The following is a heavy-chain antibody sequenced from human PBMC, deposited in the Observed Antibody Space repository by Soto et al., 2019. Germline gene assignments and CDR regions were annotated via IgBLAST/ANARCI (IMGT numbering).Heavy chain of an antibody. Sequence: QVQLQESGPGLVKPSETLSLTCTVSGGSISSYYWSWSRPPAGKGLEWIGRIYTSGRTNHNPSLTRRLTMSVDTSLNQCSMKLSSVTASDMAVYYCAREMRYSSSWYNWFDPCGQGTLVTVSS. J-gene: IGHJ5*02. CDR2: IYTSGRT. V-gene: IGHV4-4*07. D-gene: IGHD6-13*01. CDR1: GGSISSYY. CDR3: AREMRYSSSWYNWFDP.